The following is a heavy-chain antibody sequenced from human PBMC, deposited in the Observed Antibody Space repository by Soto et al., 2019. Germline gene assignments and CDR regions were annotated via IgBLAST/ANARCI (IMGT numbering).Heavy chain of an antibody. D-gene: IGHD3-3*01. Sequence: QVQLVESGGGVVQPGRSLRLSCAASGFTFSSYGMHWVRQAPGKGLAWVAVIWYDGSNKYYADSVKGRFTISRDNSKNTLYLQMNSLRAEDTAVYYCARDLADFWSGRRGFYYGMDVWGQGTTVTVSS. V-gene: IGHV3-33*01. CDR2: IWYDGSNK. CDR3: ARDLADFWSGRRGFYYGMDV. J-gene: IGHJ6*02. CDR1: GFTFSSYG.